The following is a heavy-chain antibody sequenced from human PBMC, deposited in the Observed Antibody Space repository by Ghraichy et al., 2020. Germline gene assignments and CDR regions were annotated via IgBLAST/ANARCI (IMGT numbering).Heavy chain of an antibody. CDR2: INHSGST. CDR1: GGSFSGYY. Sequence: SLTCAVYGGSFSGYYWSWIRQPPGKGLEWIGEINHSGSTNYNPSLKSRVTISVDTSKNQFSLKLSSVTAADTAVYYCARQPGIAAAGTLGFDYWGQGTLVTVSS. V-gene: IGHV4-34*01. CDR3: ARQPGIAAAGTLGFDY. D-gene: IGHD6-13*01. J-gene: IGHJ4*02.